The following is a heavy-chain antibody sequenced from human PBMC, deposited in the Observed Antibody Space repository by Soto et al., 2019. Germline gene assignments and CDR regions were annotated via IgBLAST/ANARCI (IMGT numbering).Heavy chain of an antibody. D-gene: IGHD6-19*01. Sequence: GASVKVSCKASGYTFTSYDINWVRQATGQGLEWMGWMNPNSGNTGYAQKFQGRVTMTRNTSISTAYMELSSLRSEDTAVYYCARLGWYSSGWYYRVKEDYYGMDVWGQGTTVTVYS. CDR2: MNPNSGNT. V-gene: IGHV1-8*01. CDR3: ARLGWYSSGWYYRVKEDYYGMDV. CDR1: GYTFTSYD. J-gene: IGHJ6*02.